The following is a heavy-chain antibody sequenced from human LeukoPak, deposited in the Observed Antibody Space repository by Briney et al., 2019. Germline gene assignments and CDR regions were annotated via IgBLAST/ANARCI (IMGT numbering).Heavy chain of an antibody. D-gene: IGHD2-15*01. CDR2: ISYDGGNI. V-gene: IGHV3-30*18. Sequence: GGSLRLSCAASGFTFSSYGMHWVRQAPGKGLEWVAVISYDGGNISYTDSVKGRFTISRDNSKNTLYLQMNSLRAEDTAVYYCAKRGYCRGGTCFSHDAFDIWGQGTRVTVSS. CDR3: AKRGYCRGGTCFSHDAFDI. CDR1: GFTFSSYG. J-gene: IGHJ3*02.